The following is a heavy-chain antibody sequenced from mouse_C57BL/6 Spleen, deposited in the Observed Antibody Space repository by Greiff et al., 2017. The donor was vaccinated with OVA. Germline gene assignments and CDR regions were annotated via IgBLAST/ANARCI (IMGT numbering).Heavy chain of an antibody. CDR2: IYPGDGDT. CDR3: ASDYEGFAY. J-gene: IGHJ3*01. CDR1: GYAFSSSW. D-gene: IGHD2-4*01. V-gene: IGHV1-82*01. Sequence: QVQLQQSGPELVKPGASVKISCKASGYAFSSSWMNWVKQRPGQGLEWIGRIYPGDGDTNYNGKFKGKATLTADKSSSTAYMQLSSLTSEDSAVYFCASDYEGFAYWGQGTLVTVSA.